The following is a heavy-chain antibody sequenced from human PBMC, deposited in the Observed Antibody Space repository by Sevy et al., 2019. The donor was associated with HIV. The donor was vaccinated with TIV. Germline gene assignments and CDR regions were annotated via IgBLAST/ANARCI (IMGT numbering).Heavy chain of an antibody. D-gene: IGHD3-3*01. CDR2: INQVGTEK. CDR3: ATGAYDFWSGYYGIDY. V-gene: IGHV3-7*03. J-gene: IGHJ4*02. Sequence: GGSLRLSCAASGFSFTSYWMSWVRQTPEKGLEWVANINQVGTEKNYVDSVKGRFTISRDNSKNTLYLQMDSLRAEDTAVYYCATGAYDFWSGYYGIDYWGQGTLVTVSS. CDR1: GFSFTSYW.